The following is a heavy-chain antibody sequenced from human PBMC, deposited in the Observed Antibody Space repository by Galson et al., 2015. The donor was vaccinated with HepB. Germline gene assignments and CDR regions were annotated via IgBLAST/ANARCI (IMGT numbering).Heavy chain of an antibody. CDR2: IKFDGSET. V-gene: IGHV3-74*01. Sequence: SLRLSCAASGFTFTDYWMHWVRQAPGKGLVWVSRIKFDGSETDYVDSVKGRFTISRDNAKKTVYLQMNSLTVDDTAVYYCAGVRTWFDPWGQGTLVTVSP. J-gene: IGHJ5*02. CDR3: AGVRTWFDP. CDR1: GFTFTDYW.